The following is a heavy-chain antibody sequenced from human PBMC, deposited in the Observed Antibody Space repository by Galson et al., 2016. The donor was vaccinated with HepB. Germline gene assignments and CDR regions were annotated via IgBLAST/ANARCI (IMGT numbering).Heavy chain of an antibody. CDR3: ARSTYSSGWYSGWFDL. CDR1: GGSFTAYY. Sequence: LSLTCGVHGGSFTAYYWSWIRQAPGKGLEWIGEMNHSGSANYNPPLRSRVTMSVDRSRNQFSLKLSSVTAADTAVYYCARSTYSSGWYSGWFDLWGQGIVVTVSS. V-gene: IGHV4-34*01. CDR2: MNHSGSA. D-gene: IGHD6-19*01. J-gene: IGHJ5*02.